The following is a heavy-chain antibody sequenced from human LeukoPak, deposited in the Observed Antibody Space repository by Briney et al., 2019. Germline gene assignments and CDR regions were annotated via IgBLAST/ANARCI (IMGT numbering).Heavy chain of an antibody. J-gene: IGHJ3*02. CDR3: AKDLSPRGGYSYGYKAFDI. CDR2: ISAYNGNT. V-gene: IGHV1-18*01. Sequence: ASVKVSCKASGYTFTSYGISWVRQAPGQGLEWMGWISAYNGNTNYAQKLQGRVTMTTDTSTSTAYMELRSLRSDDTAVYYCAKDLSPRGGYSYGYKAFDIWGQGTMVTVSS. D-gene: IGHD5-18*01. CDR1: GYTFTSYG.